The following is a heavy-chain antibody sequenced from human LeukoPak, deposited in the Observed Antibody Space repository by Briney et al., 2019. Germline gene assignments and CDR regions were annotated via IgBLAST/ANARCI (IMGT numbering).Heavy chain of an antibody. J-gene: IGHJ4*02. CDR3: ARVGSGSSGSDY. Sequence: SETLSLTCTVSDGSISSYYWSWIRQPPGKGLEWIGYIYYSGSTNYNPSLKSRVTISVDTSKNQFSLKLSSVTAADTAVYYCARVGSGSSGSDYWGQGTLVTVSS. D-gene: IGHD1-26*01. V-gene: IGHV4-59*01. CDR2: IYYSGST. CDR1: DGSISSYY.